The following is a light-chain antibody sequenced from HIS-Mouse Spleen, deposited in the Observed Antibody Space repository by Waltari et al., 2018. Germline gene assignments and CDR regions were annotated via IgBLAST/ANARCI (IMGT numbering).Light chain of an antibody. CDR3: CSYAGSYTLV. CDR2: DVS. J-gene: IGLJ2*01. Sequence: QSALTQPRSVSGSPGQSVTISCTGTSSDVGGYNYVSWYQQHPGKAPKRMIYDVSKRPSRVPDRFSGSKSGNPASLTISGLQAEDEADYYCCSYAGSYTLVFGGGTKLTVL. CDR1: SSDVGGYNY. V-gene: IGLV2-11*01.